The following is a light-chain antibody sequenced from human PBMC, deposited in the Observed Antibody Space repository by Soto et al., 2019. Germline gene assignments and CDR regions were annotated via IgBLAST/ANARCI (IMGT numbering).Light chain of an antibody. V-gene: IGKV1-39*01. J-gene: IGKJ1*01. CDR2: AAS. CDR3: QQSYSSPPT. Sequence: DIQMTQSPSSLSASVGDRVTSTWRASQSISSYLNWYQQKPGKAPKLLIYAASSLQSGVPSRFSGSGSGTDFTLTISSLQPEDFATYYCQQSYSSPPTFGQGTKVDIK. CDR1: QSISSY.